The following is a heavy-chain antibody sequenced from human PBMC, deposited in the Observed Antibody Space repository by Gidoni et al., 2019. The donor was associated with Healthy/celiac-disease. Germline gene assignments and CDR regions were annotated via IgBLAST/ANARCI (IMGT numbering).Heavy chain of an antibody. CDR1: GFTFSSYA. CDR2: ISGSGGST. CDR3: AKVQGGTRSSWYRIKMNWFDP. D-gene: IGHD6-13*01. V-gene: IGHV3-23*01. J-gene: IGHJ5*02. Sequence: EVQLLESGGGLVQPGGSLRLSCAASGFTFSSYAMSWVRQAPGKGLEWVSAISGSGGSTYYADSVKGRFTISRDNSKNTLYLQMNSLRAEDTAVYYCAKVQGGTRSSWYRIKMNWFDPWGQGTLVTVSS.